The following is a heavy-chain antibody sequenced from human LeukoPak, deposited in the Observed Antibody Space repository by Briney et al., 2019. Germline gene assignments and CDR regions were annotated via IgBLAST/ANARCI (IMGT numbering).Heavy chain of an antibody. V-gene: IGHV3-15*01. J-gene: IGHJ1*01. CDR1: GFTFSNAW. CDR2: IKSKTDGGTT. CDR3: TLLLGGHYPREYFQH. D-gene: IGHD3-22*01. Sequence: PGGSLRLSCAASGFTFSNAWMSWVRQAPGKGLEWVGRIKSKTDGGTTDYAAPVKGRFTISRDDSKNTLYLQMNSLKTEDTAVYYCTLLLGGHYPREYFQHWGQGTLVTVSS.